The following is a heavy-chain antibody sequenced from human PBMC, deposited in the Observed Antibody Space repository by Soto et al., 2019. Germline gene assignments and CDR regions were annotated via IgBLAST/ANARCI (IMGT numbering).Heavy chain of an antibody. Sequence: ASVKVSCKASGYTFTSNGISWVRQAPGQGLEWMGWISAYKRNTNYAQKFQGRVTMTTDTSTSTAYMELRSLRSDDTAVYYCARGGLYNDYGYFDYWGQGTLVTVSS. J-gene: IGHJ4*02. CDR3: ARGGLYNDYGYFDY. CDR1: GYTFTSNG. V-gene: IGHV1-18*01. CDR2: ISAYKRNT. D-gene: IGHD3-10*01.